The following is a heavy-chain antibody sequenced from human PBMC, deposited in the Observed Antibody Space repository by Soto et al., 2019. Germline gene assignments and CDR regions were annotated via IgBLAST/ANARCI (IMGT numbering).Heavy chain of an antibody. Sequence: QLQLQESGPGLLKPSETLSLTCTVSDDSISNKDYYGGWIRQPPGQGLEWIASINHRGTTYYNPSLKSRLTISVDTSNRQFSMRLTSVTAADTAIYYCARQNGYGTGWSVYFDHWGQGILVTVSS. CDR2: INHRGTT. D-gene: IGHD6-19*01. CDR3: ARQNGYGTGWSVYFDH. V-gene: IGHV4-39*01. J-gene: IGHJ4*02. CDR1: DDSISNKDYY.